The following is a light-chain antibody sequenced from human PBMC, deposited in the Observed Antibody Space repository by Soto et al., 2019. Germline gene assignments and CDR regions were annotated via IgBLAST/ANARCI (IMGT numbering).Light chain of an antibody. CDR1: QNIHTN. CDR3: QQYKEWPTT. Sequence: EIVMTQSPATLSVSPGERATLSCRAGQNIHTNLAWYLQKPGQAPRLLFYGASTGATGLPARFSGSGSGTDFTLTITSLQSEDFGVYFCQQYKEWPTTFGQGTKVDIK. V-gene: IGKV3-15*01. J-gene: IGKJ1*01. CDR2: GAS.